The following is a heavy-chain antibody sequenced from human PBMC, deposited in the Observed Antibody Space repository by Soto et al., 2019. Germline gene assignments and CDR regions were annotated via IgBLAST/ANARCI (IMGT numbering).Heavy chain of an antibody. CDR1: GFTFNSYA. D-gene: IGHD3-10*01. V-gene: IGHV3-23*01. J-gene: IGHJ4*02. CDR3: AKDRHYGSGTYSDSYLDY. Sequence: EVQLLESGGGLVQPGGSLRLSGGGSGFTFNSYAMTWVRQAPGKGLEWVSAISGSGGTTYYANSAKGRFTISRDQSKDALYLQMHSLRAEDTAIYYCAKDRHYGSGTYSDSYLDYWGQGTLVTVSS. CDR2: ISGSGGTT.